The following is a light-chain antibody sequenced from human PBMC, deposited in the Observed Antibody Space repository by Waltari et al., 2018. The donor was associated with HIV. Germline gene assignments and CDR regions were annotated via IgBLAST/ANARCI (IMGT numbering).Light chain of an antibody. V-gene: IGKV1-39*01. CDR1: QSISTY. CDR2: AAS. Sequence: DSQMTQPPSSRSASDRDRVIITCRVSQSISTYLNWYQQKPGKAPKLLIYAASNLQSGVPSGFRGGGSGTDFSLTISSLQPEDVATYYCQQGYSSPYTFGQGTKVEIK. J-gene: IGKJ2*01. CDR3: QQGYSSPYT.